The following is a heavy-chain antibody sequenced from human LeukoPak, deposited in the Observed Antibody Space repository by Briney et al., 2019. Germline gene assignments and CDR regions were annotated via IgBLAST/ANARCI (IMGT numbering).Heavy chain of an antibody. CDR2: ISGRGGST. CDR1: GSTFSSYG. J-gene: IGHJ4*02. V-gene: IGHV3-23*01. D-gene: IGHD3-16*02. CDR3: PKDVSVDYDYVWGSYRPDY. Sequence: GGSLRLSCAASGSTFSSYGMSWVRQAPGKGPEWVSAISGRGGSTYYADSVKGRFTISRDNSKNTLYLQMNSLRAEDTAVYYCPKDVSVDYDYVWGSYRPDYWGQGTLVTVSS.